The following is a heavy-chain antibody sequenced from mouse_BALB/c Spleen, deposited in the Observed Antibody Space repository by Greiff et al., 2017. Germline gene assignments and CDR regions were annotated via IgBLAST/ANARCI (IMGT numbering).Heavy chain of an antibody. D-gene: IGHD1-2*01. Sequence: VQLQQSGPELVKPGASVKIPCKASGYTFTDYNMDWVKQSHGKSLEWIGDINPNNGGTIYNQKFKGKATLTVDKSSSTAYMELRSLTSEDTAVYYCARHYYGYGWFAYWGQGTLVTVSA. CDR1: GYTFTDYN. CDR3: ARHYYGYGWFAY. CDR2: INPNNGGT. J-gene: IGHJ3*01. V-gene: IGHV1-18*01.